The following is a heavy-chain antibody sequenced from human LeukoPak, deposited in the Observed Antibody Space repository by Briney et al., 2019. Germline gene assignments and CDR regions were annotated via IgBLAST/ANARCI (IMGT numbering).Heavy chain of an antibody. J-gene: IGHJ5*02. Sequence: ASVKVSCKAFGYTFANNWMHWVRQAPGQGPEWMGLISPTGGSTAYAQKFQGRVTLTRDMSTSTDYLELSSLRSEDTAVYYCARDNSVRDEAWWFYPWGQGTLVTVSS. CDR3: ARDNSVRDEAWWFYP. D-gene: IGHD5-24*01. CDR1: GYTFANNW. V-gene: IGHV1-46*01. CDR2: ISPTGGST.